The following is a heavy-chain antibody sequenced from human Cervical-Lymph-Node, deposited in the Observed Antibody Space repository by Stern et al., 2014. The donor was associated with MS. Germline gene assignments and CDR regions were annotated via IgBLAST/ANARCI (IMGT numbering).Heavy chain of an antibody. J-gene: IGHJ4*02. V-gene: IGHV1-3*01. Sequence: QVQLGQSGAEVKKPGASVKVSCKASGYTFTSNAMHWVRQGPGQRLEWMGWINVANGDTKYLEKFQGRVAISRDTSASTVYLELSSLRSEDTAVYYCARGGYSSGWPVYDYWGQGTLVTVSS. CDR3: ARGGYSSGWPVYDY. CDR1: GYTFTSNA. D-gene: IGHD6-19*01. CDR2: INVANGDT.